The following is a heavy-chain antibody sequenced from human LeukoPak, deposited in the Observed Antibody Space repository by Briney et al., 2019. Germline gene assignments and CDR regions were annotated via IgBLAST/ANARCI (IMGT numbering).Heavy chain of an antibody. V-gene: IGHV4-39*01. CDR3: ARHEGDGSGNIAAAEGPFDY. Sequence: KPSETLSLTCTVSGGSISSSSYYWGWIRQPPGKGLEWIGSIYYSGSTYYNPSLKSRVTISVDTSKNQFSLKLSSVTAADTAVYYCARHEGDGSGNIAAAEGPFDYWGQGTLVTVSS. D-gene: IGHD6-13*01. CDR1: GGSISSSSYY. CDR2: IYYSGST. J-gene: IGHJ4*02.